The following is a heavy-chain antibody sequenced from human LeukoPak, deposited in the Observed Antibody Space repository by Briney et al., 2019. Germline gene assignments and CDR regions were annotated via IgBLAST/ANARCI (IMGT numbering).Heavy chain of an antibody. CDR2: VHLSGRT. CDR1: GGSISSTNW. CDR3: AREGGPYRPLDY. V-gene: IGHV4-4*02. Sequence: SGTLSLTCGVSGGSISSTNWWTWVRQPPGEGLEWIGEVHLSGRTNYNLSLESRVTMSVDMSENHISLKLTSVTAADTAVYYCAREGGPYRPLDYSGQGTLVTVSS. J-gene: IGHJ4*02.